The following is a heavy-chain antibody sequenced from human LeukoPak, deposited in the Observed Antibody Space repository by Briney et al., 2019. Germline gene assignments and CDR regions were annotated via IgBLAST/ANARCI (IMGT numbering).Heavy chain of an antibody. D-gene: IGHD6-19*01. CDR2: INPNSGGT. V-gene: IGHV1-2*02. J-gene: IGHJ4*02. Sequence: VASVKVSCKASGYTFTGYYMHWVRQARGQGLEWMGWINPNSGGTSFAQKFQGRVTMTRDTSISTAYMELTRLRSDDTAVYYCARDSSGWVDYWGQGTLVTVSS. CDR3: ARDSSGWVDY. CDR1: GYTFTGYY.